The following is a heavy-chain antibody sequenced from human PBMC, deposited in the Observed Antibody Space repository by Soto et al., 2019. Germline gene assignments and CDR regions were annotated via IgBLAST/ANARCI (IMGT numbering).Heavy chain of an antibody. Sequence: EVQLVESGGGLVQPGGSLRLSCAASGFTVSSNYMSWVRQAPGKGLEWVSAIYSGGTTYYADSVKGRFTISRDNSKNTLYLQMNSLRAEDTAVYYCDSAVAGTFHWGQGTLVTVSS. J-gene: IGHJ4*02. CDR3: DSAVAGTFH. V-gene: IGHV3-66*01. D-gene: IGHD6-19*01. CDR1: GFTVSSNY. CDR2: IYSGGTT.